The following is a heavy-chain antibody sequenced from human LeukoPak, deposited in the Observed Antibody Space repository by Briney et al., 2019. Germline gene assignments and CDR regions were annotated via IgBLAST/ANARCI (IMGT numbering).Heavy chain of an antibody. CDR1: GFTFSSYG. CDR2: ISGSGGST. V-gene: IGHV3-23*01. CDR3: ARVYGWYSIGWFDP. J-gene: IGHJ5*02. D-gene: IGHD3-10*01. Sequence: PGGSLRLSCAASGFTFSSYGMSWVRQAPGKGLEWVSAISGSGGSTYYADSVKGRFTISRDNSKNTLYLQMNSLRAEDTAVYYCARVYGWYSIGWFDPWGQGTLVTVSS.